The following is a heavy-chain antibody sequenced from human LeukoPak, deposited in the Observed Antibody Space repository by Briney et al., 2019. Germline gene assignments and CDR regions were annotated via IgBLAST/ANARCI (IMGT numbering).Heavy chain of an antibody. V-gene: IGHV4-59*01. D-gene: IGHD1-1*01. J-gene: IGHJ5*02. CDR3: ARTWNDGWFDP. Sequence: SETLSLTCTVPGGSISSYYWSWIRQPPGKGLEWIGYIYYGGSTNYNPSLKSRVTISVDTSKNQFSLKLSSVTAADTAVYYCARTWNDGWFDPWGQGTLVTVSS. CDR2: IYYGGST. CDR1: GGSISSYY.